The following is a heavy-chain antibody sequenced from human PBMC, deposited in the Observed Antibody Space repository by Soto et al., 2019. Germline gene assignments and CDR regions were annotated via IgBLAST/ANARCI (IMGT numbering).Heavy chain of an antibody. D-gene: IGHD6-6*01. CDR3: ARDRSSSSAYYYGMDV. CDR1: GFTFSSYA. V-gene: IGHV3-30-3*01. J-gene: IGHJ6*02. CDR2: ISYDGSNK. Sequence: GGSLRLSCAASGFTFSSYAMHWVRQAPGKGLEWVAVISYDGSNKYYADSVKGRFTISRDNSKNTLYLQMNSLRAEDTAVYYCARDRSSSSAYYYGMDVWGQGTTVTVSS.